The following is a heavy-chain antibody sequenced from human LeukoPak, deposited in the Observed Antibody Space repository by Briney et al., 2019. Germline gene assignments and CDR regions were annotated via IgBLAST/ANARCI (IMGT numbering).Heavy chain of an antibody. D-gene: IGHD7-27*01. J-gene: IGHJ2*01. CDR1: GFLFSSYD. V-gene: IGHV3-13*04. CDR2: ITTIYNT. Sequence: GGSLRLSCAASGFLFSSYDMHWVRQAPGKGLEWVSGITTIYNTAYLNSVKGRFTISRDNAKKSLYLQMNSLRAGDTAVYYCARVGPNWGQEGYSDLWGRGTLVTVSS. CDR3: ARVGPNWGQEGYSDL.